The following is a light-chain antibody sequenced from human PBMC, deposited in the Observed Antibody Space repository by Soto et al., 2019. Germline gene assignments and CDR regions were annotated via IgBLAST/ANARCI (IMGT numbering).Light chain of an antibody. CDR2: DNN. CDR3: ATWDGSLPAEV. CDR1: SSNIGNNY. V-gene: IGLV1-51*01. J-gene: IGLJ2*01. Sequence: QSVLTQPPSVSAAPGQKVTISCSGSSSNIGNNYVSWYQQLPGTAPKLLIYDNNKRPSGIPDRFSGSKSGTSGTLDITGLQTGDEADHYCATWDGSLPAEVFGGGTQLTVL.